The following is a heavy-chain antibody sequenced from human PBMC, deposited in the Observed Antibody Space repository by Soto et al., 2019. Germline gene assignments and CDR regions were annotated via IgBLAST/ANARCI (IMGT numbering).Heavy chain of an antibody. CDR2: IWYDGSNK. Sequence: GGSLRLSCAASGFTFSSYGMHWVRQAPGKGLEWVAVIWYDGSNKYYADSVKGRFTISRDNSKNTLYLQMNSLRAEDTAVYYCAKLEYSSSPGYYGMDVWGQGTTVTVSS. D-gene: IGHD6-6*01. V-gene: IGHV3-30*02. CDR3: AKLEYSSSPGYYGMDV. J-gene: IGHJ6*02. CDR1: GFTFSSYG.